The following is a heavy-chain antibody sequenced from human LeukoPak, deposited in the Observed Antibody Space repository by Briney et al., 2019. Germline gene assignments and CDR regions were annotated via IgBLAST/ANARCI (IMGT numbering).Heavy chain of an antibody. CDR2: FRSSDNGT. D-gene: IGHD3-3*01. CDR3: AKDNTAYYDFWSGYPPTYYYYGMDV. CDR1: GFIFSSFA. Sequence: SLRLSCAASGFIFSSFAMSWVRQAPGKGLEWVSGFRSSDNGTHYADSVKGRFTISRDNSKNTLYLQMNSLRAEDTAVYYCAKDNTAYYDFWSGYPPTYYYYGMDVWGQGTTVTVSS. V-gene: IGHV3-23*01. J-gene: IGHJ6*02.